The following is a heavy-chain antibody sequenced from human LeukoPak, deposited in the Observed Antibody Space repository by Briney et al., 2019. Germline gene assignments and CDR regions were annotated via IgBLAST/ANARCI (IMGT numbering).Heavy chain of an antibody. V-gene: IGHV3-66*01. CDR2: IHSGGST. J-gene: IGHJ4*02. Sequence: GGSLRLSCAVSGFTVSSNYMSWVRQAPGKRLEWVSVIHSGGSTYYADSVTGRFTVSRDNSKNTVFLQMNSLRAGDTAVYYCVGATGFGYWGQGTLVTVSS. D-gene: IGHD4-17*01. CDR1: GFTVSSNY. CDR3: VGATGFGY.